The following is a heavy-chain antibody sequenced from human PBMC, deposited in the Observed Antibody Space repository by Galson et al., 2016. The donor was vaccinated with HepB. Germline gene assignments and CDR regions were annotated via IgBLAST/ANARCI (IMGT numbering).Heavy chain of an antibody. D-gene: IGHD3-16*01. J-gene: IGHJ4*02. CDR3: ARDKGADTPFDY. Sequence: SLRLSCAASGFTFSSYWIHWVRQAPGKGLVWVSRITNNGSTSYADSVKGRFTVSRDNAKNTVYLQMTTLRVEDTAVYFCARDKGADTPFDYWSQGSRVTVAS. CDR1: GFTFSSYW. CDR2: ITNNGST. V-gene: IGHV3-74*01.